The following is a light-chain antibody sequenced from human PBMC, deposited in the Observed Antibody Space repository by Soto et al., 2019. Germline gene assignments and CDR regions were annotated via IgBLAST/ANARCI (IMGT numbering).Light chain of an antibody. Sequence: DIQMTQSPSSLSASVGDRVTITCRASQSISSYLNWYQQKPGKAPKLLIYAASSLQSGVPSRFSGIGSGTDFTLTISILHPEDFATSSFQQIYSPPLTFAQGTKVDIK. CDR3: QQIYSPPLT. V-gene: IGKV1-39*01. J-gene: IGKJ1*01. CDR2: AAS. CDR1: QSISSY.